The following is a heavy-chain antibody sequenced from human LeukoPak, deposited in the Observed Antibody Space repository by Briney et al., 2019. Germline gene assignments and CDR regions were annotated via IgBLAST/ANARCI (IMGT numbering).Heavy chain of an antibody. V-gene: IGHV3-30*02. CDR1: GFTFSSYG. Sequence: GGSLRLSCAASGFTFSSYGMHWVRQAPGKGLEWVAFIRYDGSNKYYADSVKGRFTISRDNSKNTLYLEMNSLRPEDTAVYYCATLWFGSGIDFDYWGQGSLVTVSS. D-gene: IGHD3-10*01. J-gene: IGHJ4*02. CDR3: ATLWFGSGIDFDY. CDR2: IRYDGSNK.